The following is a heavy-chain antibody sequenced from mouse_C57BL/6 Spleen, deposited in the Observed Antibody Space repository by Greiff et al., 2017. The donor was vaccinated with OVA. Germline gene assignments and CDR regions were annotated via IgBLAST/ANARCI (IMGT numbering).Heavy chain of an antibody. Sequence: QVQLKQPGAELVKPGASVKMSCKASGYTFTSYWITWVKQRPGQGLEWIGDIYPGSGSTNYNEKFKSKATLTVDTSSSTAYMQLSSLTSEDSAVYYCARGGGYYYGSSSPYAMDYWGQGTSVTVSS. J-gene: IGHJ4*01. CDR1: GYTFTSYW. V-gene: IGHV1-55*01. D-gene: IGHD1-1*01. CDR2: IYPGSGST. CDR3: ARGGGYYYGSSSPYAMDY.